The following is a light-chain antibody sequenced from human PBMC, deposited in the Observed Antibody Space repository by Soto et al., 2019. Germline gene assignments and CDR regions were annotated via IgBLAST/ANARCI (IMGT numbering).Light chain of an antibody. V-gene: IGLV2-14*01. Sequence: SVLPQPASGSGSPGQSITISCAGTSGDNGTYNYVSWYQQHPGEAPKLLICEVNKRPSGVSNRFSGSKSGTTASLTISGLQAEVEADYYSSSYTTTTTLYVSGPGSKVTVL. J-gene: IGLJ1*01. CDR1: SGDNGTYNY. CDR3: SSYTTTTTLYV. CDR2: EVN.